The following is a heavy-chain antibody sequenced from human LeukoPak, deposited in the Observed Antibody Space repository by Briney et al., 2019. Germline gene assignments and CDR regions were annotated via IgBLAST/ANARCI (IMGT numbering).Heavy chain of an antibody. D-gene: IGHD3-22*01. CDR2: INPSGGST. CDR1: GYTFTSYY. J-gene: IGHJ5*02. V-gene: IGHV1-46*01. CDR3: ARDRFPTHYDSSGYLS. Sequence: GASVKVSCKASGYTFTSYYMHWVRQAPGQGLEWMGIINPSGGSTSYARKFQGRVTMTRDTSTSTVYMELSSLRSEDTAVYYCARDRFPTHYDSSGYLSWGQGTLVTVSS.